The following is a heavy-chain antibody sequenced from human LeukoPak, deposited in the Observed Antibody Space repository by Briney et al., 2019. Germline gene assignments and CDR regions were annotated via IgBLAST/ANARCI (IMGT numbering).Heavy chain of an antibody. Sequence: PGGSLRLSCVGSGFTFKDYWMHWVRQAPGKGLVWVSRINPDGSDTNYADSVKDRFTISRDNAKSTLYLQMSSLRVEDTAVYYCAYQLLPNWGQGTLVTVSS. CDR1: GFTFKDYW. D-gene: IGHD2-15*01. CDR3: AYQLLPN. V-gene: IGHV3-74*01. CDR2: INPDGSDT. J-gene: IGHJ4*02.